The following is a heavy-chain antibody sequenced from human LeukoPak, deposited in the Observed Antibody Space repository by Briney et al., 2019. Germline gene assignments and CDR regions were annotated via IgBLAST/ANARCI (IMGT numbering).Heavy chain of an antibody. V-gene: IGHV4-59*01. J-gene: IGHJ4*02. D-gene: IGHD6-13*01. CDR2: IYYRGST. CDR3: ARVREQQLVRVYYFDY. CDR1: GGSINGYY. Sequence: SETLSLTCTVSGGSINGYYWSWIRQPPGKGLEWIGYIYYRGSTNYNPSLKSRVTISVDTSKNQFSLKLSSMTAADTAVYYCARVREQQLVRVYYFDYWGLGTLVTVSS.